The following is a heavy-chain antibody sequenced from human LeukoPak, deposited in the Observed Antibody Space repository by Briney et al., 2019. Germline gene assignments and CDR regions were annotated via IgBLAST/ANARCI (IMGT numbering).Heavy chain of an antibody. CDR2: ISGLSTHI. D-gene: IGHD3-16*01. V-gene: IGHV3-21*01. CDR1: GFTFSSYG. J-gene: IGHJ4*02. Sequence: GGSLRLSCAASGFTFSSYGMNWVRQAPGKGLEWVSSISGLSTHIYYGDSVKGRFSISRDNAKNSVYLQMNSLGVEDTAIYYCGRAFPPLRTSSAGDLWGQGILVTVSS. CDR3: GRAFPPLRTSSAGDL.